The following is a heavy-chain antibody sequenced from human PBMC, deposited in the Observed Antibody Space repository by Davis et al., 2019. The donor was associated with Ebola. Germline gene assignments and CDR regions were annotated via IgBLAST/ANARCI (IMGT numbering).Heavy chain of an antibody. CDR2: TRNKANSYTT. V-gene: IGHV3-72*01. Sequence: GGSLRLSCAASGFTFSDHYMDWVRQAPRKGLEWVGRTRNKANSYTTEYAASVKGRFTISRDDSKNSLYLQMNSLKTEDTAVYYCARGSRYSYGPYYGMDVWGQGTTVTVSS. D-gene: IGHD5-18*01. J-gene: IGHJ6*02. CDR3: ARGSRYSYGPYYGMDV. CDR1: GFTFSDHY.